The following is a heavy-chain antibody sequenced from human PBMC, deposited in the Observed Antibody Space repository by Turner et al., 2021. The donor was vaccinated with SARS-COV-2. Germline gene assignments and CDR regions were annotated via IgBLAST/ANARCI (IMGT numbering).Heavy chain of an antibody. CDR3: AKAETYSSGWSGGRSYYYYYMDV. V-gene: IGHV3-30*18. CDR2: ISYDGSNK. D-gene: IGHD6-19*01. CDR1: GFTFSSYG. J-gene: IGHJ6*03. Sequence: QVQLVESGGGVVQPGRSLRLSGAASGFTFSSYGMHWVRQAPGKGLEWVAVISYDGSNKYYADSVKGRFTISRDNSKNTLYLQMNSLRAEDTAVYYCAKAETYSSGWSGGRSYYYYYMDVWGKGTTVTVSS.